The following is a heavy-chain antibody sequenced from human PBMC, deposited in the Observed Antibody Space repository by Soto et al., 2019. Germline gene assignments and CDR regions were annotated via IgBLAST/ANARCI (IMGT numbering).Heavy chain of an antibody. CDR3: VKDHSGGYYDSSGYSPFDVFDF. CDR2: ISSSSSYI. D-gene: IGHD3-22*01. Sequence: GGSLRVSCAASGLTFSSYSMNGVRQAPGKGLEWVSSISSSSSYIYYADSVKGRFTISRDNAKNSLYLQMNSLRAEDTAVYYCVKDHSGGYYDSSGYSPFDVFDFWGQGTMVTVSS. CDR1: GLTFSSYS. V-gene: IGHV3-21*01. J-gene: IGHJ3*01.